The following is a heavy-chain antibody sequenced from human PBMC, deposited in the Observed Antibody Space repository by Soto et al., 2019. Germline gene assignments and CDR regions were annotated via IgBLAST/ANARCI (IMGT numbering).Heavy chain of an antibody. CDR2: IGTAGDT. CDR3: ARTGIAAAGGDAFDI. Sequence: EVQLVESGGGLEQPGGSLRLSCAASGFTFSSYDMHWVRQATGKGLEWVSAIGTAGDTYYPGSVKGRFTISRENAKNSLYLQMNSLRPGDTAVYYCARTGIAAAGGDAFDIWGQGTMVTVSS. CDR1: GFTFSSYD. J-gene: IGHJ3*02. D-gene: IGHD6-13*01. V-gene: IGHV3-13*01.